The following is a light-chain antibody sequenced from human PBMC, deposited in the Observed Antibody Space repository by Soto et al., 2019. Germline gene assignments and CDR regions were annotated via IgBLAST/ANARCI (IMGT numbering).Light chain of an antibody. Sequence: AIRMTQSPSSFSASTGDRVTITCRASQGISSYLAWYQQKPGKAPKLLIYAASTLQSGVPSRFSGSGSGTDFTLTISCLQSEDFATYYCQQHYSYPITFGQGTRLE. V-gene: IGKV1-8*01. CDR3: QQHYSYPIT. J-gene: IGKJ5*01. CDR1: QGISSY. CDR2: AAS.